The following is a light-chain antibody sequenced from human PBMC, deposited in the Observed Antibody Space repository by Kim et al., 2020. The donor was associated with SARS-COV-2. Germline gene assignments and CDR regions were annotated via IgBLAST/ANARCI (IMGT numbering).Light chain of an antibody. V-gene: IGKV1-39*01. CDR1: QSISFY. CDR3: QQSYSTPRT. Sequence: DRVTITCRASQSISFYLNWYQQKPGKAPNLLIHAASSLQSGVPSRFSGSGSGTDFTLTIHSLQPEDFATYYCQQSYSTPRTFGLGTKVDIK. J-gene: IGKJ1*01. CDR2: AAS.